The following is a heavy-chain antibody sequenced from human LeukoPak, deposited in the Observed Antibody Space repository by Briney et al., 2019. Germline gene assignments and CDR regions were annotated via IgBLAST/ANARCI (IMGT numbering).Heavy chain of an antibody. CDR2: IYTSGST. Sequence: PSETLSLTCAVSGDSISSGSYYWSWIRQPAGKGLEWIGRIYTSGSTNYNPSLKSRVTISVDTSKNQFSLKLSSVTAADTAVYYCARGDDYGDYGVDYWGQGTLVTVSS. V-gene: IGHV4-61*02. D-gene: IGHD4-17*01. J-gene: IGHJ4*02. CDR1: GDSISSGSYY. CDR3: ARGDDYGDYGVDY.